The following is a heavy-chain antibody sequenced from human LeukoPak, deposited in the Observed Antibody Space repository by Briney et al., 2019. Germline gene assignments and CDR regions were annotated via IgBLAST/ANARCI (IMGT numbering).Heavy chain of an antibody. CDR1: GYTFTGYY. CDR3: ARLWSYYDNSGFFEDY. V-gene: IGHV1-2*02. CDR2: INPNSGDT. J-gene: IGHJ4*02. Sequence: ASVKVSCKASGYTFTGYYMHWVRQAPGQGLEWMGWINPNSGDTNYAQKFQGRVTMTRDTSTSTFDMELSSLKSEDTAVYYCARLWSYYDNSGFFEDYWGQGTLVTVSS. D-gene: IGHD3-22*01.